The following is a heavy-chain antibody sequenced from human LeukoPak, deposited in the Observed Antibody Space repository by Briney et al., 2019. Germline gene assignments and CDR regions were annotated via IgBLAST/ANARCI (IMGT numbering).Heavy chain of an antibody. V-gene: IGHV4-59*01. CDR2: VYYSGST. CDR1: GGSISRYY. J-gene: IGHJ4*02. D-gene: IGHD6-13*01. CDR3: ARGYSSSWYPDY. Sequence: SETLSLTCTVSGGSISRYYWSWIRQPPGKGLEWIGYVYYSGSTNYNPSLKSRVTISVDTSKNQFSLKLNSVTAADTDVYYCARGYSSSWYPDYWGQGTLVTVSS.